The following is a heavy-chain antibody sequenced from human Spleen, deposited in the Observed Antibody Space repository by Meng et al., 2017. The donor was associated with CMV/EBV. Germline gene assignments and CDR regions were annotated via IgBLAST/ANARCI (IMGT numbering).Heavy chain of an antibody. D-gene: IGHD1-7*01. CDR2: VDYSGTT. Sequence: GSLRLSCSVSGASFISYYWSWIRQPPGKGLEWIGYVDYSGTTNYNPPLRSRVTVSLDTSKSQFSLRLTSVTAADTAVYYCARAGITGTTYWFDPWGQGTLVTVSS. CDR3: ARAGITGTTYWFDP. CDR1: GASFISYY. V-gene: IGHV4-59*01. J-gene: IGHJ5*02.